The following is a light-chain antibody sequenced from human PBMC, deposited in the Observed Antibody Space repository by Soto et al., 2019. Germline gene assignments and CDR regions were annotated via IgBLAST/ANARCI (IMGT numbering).Light chain of an antibody. Sequence: DIQMTQSPPSVSASVGDRVTITCRASQAINNWLAWYQQKPGHAPKLLIYATSTLQTGVTSRFSGSGSGTDFTLTISSMQPEDLATYYCQQANSFPLTFGGGTKVEFK. CDR1: QAINNW. J-gene: IGKJ4*01. V-gene: IGKV1-12*01. CDR3: QQANSFPLT. CDR2: ATS.